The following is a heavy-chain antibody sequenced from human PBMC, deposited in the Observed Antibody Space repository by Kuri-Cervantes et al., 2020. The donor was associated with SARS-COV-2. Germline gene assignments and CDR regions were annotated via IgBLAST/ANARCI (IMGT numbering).Heavy chain of an antibody. CDR2: ISAYNGNT. D-gene: IGHD3-16*01. V-gene: IGHV1-18*01. J-gene: IGHJ4*02. Sequence: ASVKVSCKASGYTFTSYGISWVRQAPGQGLEWMGWISAYNGNTNYAQRLQGRVTMTTDTSTSTAYMELGSLRSDDTAVYYCAKDPYVWGSYSVDYWGQGTLVTVSS. CDR3: AKDPYVWGSYSVDY. CDR1: GYTFTSYG.